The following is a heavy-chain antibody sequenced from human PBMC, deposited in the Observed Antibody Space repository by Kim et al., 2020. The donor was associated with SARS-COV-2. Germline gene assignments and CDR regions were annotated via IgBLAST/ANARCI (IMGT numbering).Heavy chain of an antibody. CDR1: GFTFSSYA. J-gene: IGHJ4*02. CDR3: AKAVSYYSGSGSDY. D-gene: IGHD3-10*01. V-gene: IGHV3-23*01. Sequence: GGSLRLSCAASGFTFSSYAMSWVRQAPGKGLEWVSGIRSSGGSTYYADSVTGRFTISRDNSKNTLYLQMNSLRAEDTAVYYCAKAVSYYSGSGSDYWGQGTLVTVSS. CDR2: IRSSGGST.